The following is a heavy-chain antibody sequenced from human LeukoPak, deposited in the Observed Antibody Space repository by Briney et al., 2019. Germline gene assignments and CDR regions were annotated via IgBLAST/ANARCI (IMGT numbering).Heavy chain of an antibody. CDR2: ISGSGGST. CDR3: ARAHIVVVAPVGY. V-gene: IGHV3-23*01. J-gene: IGHJ4*02. Sequence: PGGSLRLSCAASGLTFSSYAMSWVRQAPGKGLEWVSAISGSGGSTYYAGSVKGRFTISRDNSKNTLYLQMNSLRAEDTAVYYCARAHIVVVAPVGYWGQGTLVTVSS. D-gene: IGHD2-21*01. CDR1: GLTFSSYA.